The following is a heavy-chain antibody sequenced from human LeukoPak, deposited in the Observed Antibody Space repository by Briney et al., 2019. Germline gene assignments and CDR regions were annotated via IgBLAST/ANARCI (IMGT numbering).Heavy chain of an antibody. CDR1: GFTFGDYA. CDR2: IRSKAYGGTT. J-gene: IGHJ6*03. V-gene: IGHV3-49*03. CDR3: TRVPSDYYYYYMDV. Sequence: GGSLRLSCTASGFTFGDYAMSWFRQAPGKGLEWVGFIRSKAYGGTTEYAASVKGRFTIPRDDSKSIAYLQMNSLKTEDTAVYYCTRVPSDYYYYYMDVWGKGTTVTVSS.